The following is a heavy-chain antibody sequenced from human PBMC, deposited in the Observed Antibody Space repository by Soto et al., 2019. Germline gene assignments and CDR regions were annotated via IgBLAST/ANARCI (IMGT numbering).Heavy chain of an antibody. J-gene: IGHJ5*02. D-gene: IGHD5-18*01. Sequence: ASVKVSCKASGYTFTSYDINWVRQATGQGLEWMGWMNPNSGNTGHAQKFQGRVTMTRNTSISTVYMELSSLRSEDTAVYYCARFGGYSSLHQNWFDPWGQGTLVTVSS. CDR1: GYTFTSYD. CDR2: MNPNSGNT. CDR3: ARFGGYSSLHQNWFDP. V-gene: IGHV1-8*01.